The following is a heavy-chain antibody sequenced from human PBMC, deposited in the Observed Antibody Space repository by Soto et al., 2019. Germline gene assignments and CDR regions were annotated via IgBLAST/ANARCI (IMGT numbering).Heavy chain of an antibody. CDR3: ATDLYDSSGYLVDY. D-gene: IGHD3-22*01. CDR2: IYTSGST. J-gene: IGHJ4*02. V-gene: IGHV4-4*07. Sequence: SETLSLTCTVSGGSISSYYWSWIRQPAGKGLEWIGRIYTSGSTNYNPSLKSRVAMSVDTSKNQFSLKLSSVTAADTAVYYCATDLYDSSGYLVDYWGQGTLVTVSS. CDR1: GGSISSYY.